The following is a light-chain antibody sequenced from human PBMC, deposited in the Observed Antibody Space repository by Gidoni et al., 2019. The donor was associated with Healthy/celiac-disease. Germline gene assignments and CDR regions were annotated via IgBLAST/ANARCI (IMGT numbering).Light chain of an antibody. CDR3: QQRSNWPPLT. J-gene: IGKJ4*01. CDR1: QSVSSY. CDR2: DAS. V-gene: IGKV3-11*01. Sequence: IVLSTSPATLPLSPGERATLSCRASQSVSSYLALYQQKPGQAPRLLIYDASNWATGIPARFSGSGSGTDFALTISSLEPEDFAVYYCQQRSNWPPLTFGGGTKVEIK.